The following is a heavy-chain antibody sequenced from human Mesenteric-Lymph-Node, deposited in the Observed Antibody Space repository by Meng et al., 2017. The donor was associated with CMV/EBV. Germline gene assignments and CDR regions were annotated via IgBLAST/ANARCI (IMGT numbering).Heavy chain of an antibody. J-gene: IGHJ4*02. V-gene: IGHV3-23*01. CDR1: GFTFSRYA. CDR2: ITFSGGST. CDR3: AKDFYEGYYDSSGPITALDY. D-gene: IGHD3-22*01. Sequence: GGSLRLSCVASGFTFSRYAITWVRQTPGKGLEWVSGITFSGGSTYYADSVKGRFTISRDNSKNTLYLQMNGLRAEDTAVYYCAKDFYEGYYDSSGPITALDYWGQGTLVTVSS.